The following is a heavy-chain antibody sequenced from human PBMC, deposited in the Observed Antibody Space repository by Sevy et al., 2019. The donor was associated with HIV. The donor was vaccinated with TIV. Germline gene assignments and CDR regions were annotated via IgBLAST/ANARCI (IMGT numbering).Heavy chain of an antibody. Sequence: GGSLRLSCSASGFTFSYYAMHWVRQAPGKGLQYVSGISSNGDSTDYADSVNGRFTISRDNSKNTLYLQMSSLRAEDTAVYYCLKDLLRPVVVPAASFDYWGQGTLVTVSS. D-gene: IGHD2-2*01. CDR2: ISSNGDST. V-gene: IGHV3-64D*06. J-gene: IGHJ4*02. CDR3: LKDLLRPVVVPAASFDY. CDR1: GFTFSYYA.